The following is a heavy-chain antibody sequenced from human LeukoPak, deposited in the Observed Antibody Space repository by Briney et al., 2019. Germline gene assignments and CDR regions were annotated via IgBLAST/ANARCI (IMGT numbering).Heavy chain of an antibody. CDR2: IYYSGST. V-gene: IGHV4-39*01. J-gene: IGHJ4*02. Sequence: SETLSLICTVSGGSISSSSYYWGWIRQPPGKGLEWIGTIYYSGSTYYNPSLKSRVTMSVDTSENQFSLNLNSLSAADTAVYYCTRRLLDYRTYDWGQGTLVTVSS. CDR3: TRRLLDYRTYD. CDR1: GGSISSSSYY. D-gene: IGHD4-11*01.